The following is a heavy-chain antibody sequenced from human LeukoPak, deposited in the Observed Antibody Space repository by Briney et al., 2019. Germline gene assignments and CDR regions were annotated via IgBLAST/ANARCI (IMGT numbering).Heavy chain of an antibody. CDR1: GFTFSNYA. CDR2: ISYDGSNK. Sequence: PGRSLRLSCAASGFTFSNYAMHWVRQAPGKGLELVAVISYDGSNKYYADSFKGRFIISRDNSKKTLYLQMNSLRADDTAVYYCARDLTAVYCGVDCWGQGTLVTVSS. CDR3: ARDLTAVYCGVDC. D-gene: IGHD2-21*01. V-gene: IGHV3-30-3*01. J-gene: IGHJ4*02.